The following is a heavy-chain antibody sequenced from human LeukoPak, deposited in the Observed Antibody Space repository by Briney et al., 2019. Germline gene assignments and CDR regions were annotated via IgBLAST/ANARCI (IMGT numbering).Heavy chain of an antibody. CDR3: ARELGYCSSTSCYTYYYGMDV. CDR2: TIPILGIA. D-gene: IGHD2-2*02. J-gene: IGHJ6*02. CDR1: GGTFSSYA. Sequence: ASVKVSCKASGGTFSSYAISWVRQAPGQGLEWMGRTIPILGIANYAQKFQGRVTITADKSTSTAYMELSSLRSEDTAVYYCARELGYCSSTSCYTYYYGMDVWGQGTTVTVSS. V-gene: IGHV1-69*04.